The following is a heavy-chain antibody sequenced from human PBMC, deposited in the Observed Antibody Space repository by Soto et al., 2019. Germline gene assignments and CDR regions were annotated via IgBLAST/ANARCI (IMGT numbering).Heavy chain of an antibody. CDR2: ISYDGINK. CDR1: GFTFSSYA. Sequence: QVQLVESGGGVVQPGTSLRLSCAASGFTFSSYAMHWVRQAPGKGLEWVAVISYDGINKHYADSIKGRFTISRDNSKNTLYLQMNSLRAEDTAVYYCAKDRRPYTSGWGNFAYWGQGTVVTVSS. V-gene: IGHV3-30*18. D-gene: IGHD6-19*01. J-gene: IGHJ4*02. CDR3: AKDRRPYTSGWGNFAY.